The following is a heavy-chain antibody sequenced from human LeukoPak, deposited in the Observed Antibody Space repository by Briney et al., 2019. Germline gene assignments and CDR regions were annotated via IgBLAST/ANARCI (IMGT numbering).Heavy chain of an antibody. CDR3: ASRPVDTAMALYYFDY. D-gene: IGHD5-18*01. CDR2: INHSGST. CDR1: VGSFSGYY. V-gene: IGHV4-34*01. Sequence: SETLSLTCAVYVGSFSGYYWSWIRQPPGKGLEWIGEINHSGSTNYNPSLKSRVTISVDTSKNQFSLKLSSVTAADTAVYYCASRPVDTAMALYYFDYWGQGTLVTVSS. J-gene: IGHJ4*02.